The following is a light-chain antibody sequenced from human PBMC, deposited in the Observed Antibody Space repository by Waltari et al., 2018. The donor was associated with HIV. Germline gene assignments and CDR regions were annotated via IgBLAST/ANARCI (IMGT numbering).Light chain of an antibody. CDR3: GTWDSTLSAYV. Sequence: QSVLTQPPSVSAAPRQKATISCSGNSPNIGNIYVSWYQKLPGAAPKLLIYDNYKRPSGIPDRFSGSKSGTAATLDITGLQTGDEADFYCGTWDSTLSAYVFGTGTKVTVL. CDR2: DNY. CDR1: SPNIGNIY. J-gene: IGLJ1*01. V-gene: IGLV1-51*01.